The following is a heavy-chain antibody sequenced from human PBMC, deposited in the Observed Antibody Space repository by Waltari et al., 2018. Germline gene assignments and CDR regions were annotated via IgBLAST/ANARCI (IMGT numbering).Heavy chain of an antibody. CDR1: GYSISSGYY. CDR3: ARDGQAVATGDAFDI. CDR2: IYHRGST. J-gene: IGHJ3*02. D-gene: IGHD6-19*01. Sequence: QVQLQESGPGLVKPSETLSLTCAVSGYSISSGYYWGWIRQPPGKGLEWIGSIYHRGSTYYNPSLKSRVTISVDTSKNQFSLKLSSVTAADTAVYYCARDGQAVATGDAFDIWGQGTMVTVSS. V-gene: IGHV4-38-2*02.